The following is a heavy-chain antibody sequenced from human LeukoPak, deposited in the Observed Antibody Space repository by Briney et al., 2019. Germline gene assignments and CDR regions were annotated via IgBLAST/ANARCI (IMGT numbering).Heavy chain of an antibody. V-gene: IGHV3-23*01. CDR3: ARDSYGDHEGVCWFGP. CDR2: ISGSGGST. D-gene: IGHD4-17*01. Sequence: GGSLRLSCAASGFTFSSYAMSWVRQAPGKGLEWVSAISGSGGSTYYADSVKGRFTISRDNSKNTLYLQMNSLRTEDTAIYYCARDSYGDHEGVCWFGPWGQGTLVTVSS. CDR1: GFTFSSYA. J-gene: IGHJ5*02.